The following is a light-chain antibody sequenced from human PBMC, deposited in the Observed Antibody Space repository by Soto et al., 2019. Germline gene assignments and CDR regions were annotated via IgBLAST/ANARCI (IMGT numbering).Light chain of an antibody. CDR1: SSNIGAGYD. Sequence: QSVLTQPPSVSGAPGQRVTISCTGSSSNIGAGYDVHGYQQLPGTAPKLLIYGNSNRPSGVPDRFSGSKSVTSASLAITGLQAEDEADYYCQSYDSSLSGSVFGGGTQLTVL. CDR2: GNS. CDR3: QSYDSSLSGSV. J-gene: IGLJ2*01. V-gene: IGLV1-40*01.